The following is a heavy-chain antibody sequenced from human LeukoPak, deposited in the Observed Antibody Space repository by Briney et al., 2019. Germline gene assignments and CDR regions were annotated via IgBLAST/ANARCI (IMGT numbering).Heavy chain of an antibody. Sequence: PGGSLRLSCAASGFTFYDYAMHWVRQAPGKGLEWVSLISGDGGSTYYADSVKGRFTISRDNSKNSLYLQMNSLRTEDTALYSCAKDNSGGSCYSWPCGMDVWGQGTPVTVSS. V-gene: IGHV3-43*02. CDR1: GFTFYDYA. J-gene: IGHJ6*02. D-gene: IGHD2-15*01. CDR2: ISGDGGST. CDR3: AKDNSGGSCYSWPCGMDV.